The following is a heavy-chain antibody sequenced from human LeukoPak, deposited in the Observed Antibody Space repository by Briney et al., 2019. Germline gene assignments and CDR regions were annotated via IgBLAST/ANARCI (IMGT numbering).Heavy chain of an antibody. J-gene: IGHJ5*02. CDR3: ARVLRFLEWSSNWFDP. D-gene: IGHD3-3*01. CDR1: GGSISSSSYY. CDR2: IYYSGST. Sequence: PSETRSLTCTVSGGSISSSSYYWGWIRQPPGKGREGIGSIYYSGSTYYNPSLKSRVTISVDTSKNQFSLKLSSVTAADTAVYYCARVLRFLEWSSNWFDPWGQGTLVTVSS. V-gene: IGHV4-39*07.